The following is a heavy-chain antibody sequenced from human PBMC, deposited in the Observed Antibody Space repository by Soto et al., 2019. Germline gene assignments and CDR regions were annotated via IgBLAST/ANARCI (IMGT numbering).Heavy chain of an antibody. CDR2: ISSSSSYI. CDR1: GFTFSSYS. V-gene: IGHV3-21*01. D-gene: IGHD6-6*01. CDR3: TRIQLGSDAFDI. Sequence: EVQLVESGGGLVKPGGSLRLSCAASGFTFSSYSMNWVRQAPGKGLEWVSSISSSSSYIYYADSVKGRFTISRDNAKNSLYLDMHSLRAEDTAVYYCTRIQLGSDAFDIWGQGTMVTVSS. J-gene: IGHJ3*02.